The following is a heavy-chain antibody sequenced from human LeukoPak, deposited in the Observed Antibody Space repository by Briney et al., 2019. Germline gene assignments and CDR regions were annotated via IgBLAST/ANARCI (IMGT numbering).Heavy chain of an antibody. CDR1: GFTFSGYG. CDR3: ARDDYVWGSYRLFDI. J-gene: IGHJ3*02. D-gene: IGHD3-16*02. CDR2: IWYDGSNK. Sequence: PGGSLRLSCAASGFTFSGYGMHWVRRAPGKGLEWVAVIWYDGSNKYYADSVKGRFTISRDNSKNTLYLQMNSLRAEDTAVYYCARDDYVWGSYRLFDIWGQGTMVTVSS. V-gene: IGHV3-33*08.